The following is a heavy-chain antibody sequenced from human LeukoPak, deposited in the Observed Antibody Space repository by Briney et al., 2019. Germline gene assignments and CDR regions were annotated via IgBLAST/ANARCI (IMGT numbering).Heavy chain of an antibody. Sequence: SETLSLTCTVSGGSLSLGGYYWSWIRQPPGKGLEWIGYIYYSGSTYYNPSLKSRVTISVDTSKSQFSLKLSSVTAADTAVYYCARVLVVPAAVYYFDYWGQGTLVTVSS. J-gene: IGHJ4*02. CDR1: GGSLSLGGYY. V-gene: IGHV4-31*03. D-gene: IGHD2-2*01. CDR2: IYYSGST. CDR3: ARVLVVPAAVYYFDY.